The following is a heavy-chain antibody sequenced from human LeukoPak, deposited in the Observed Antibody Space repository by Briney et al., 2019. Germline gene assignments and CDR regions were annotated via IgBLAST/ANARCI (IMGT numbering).Heavy chain of an antibody. V-gene: IGHV3-23*01. Sequence: GGSLRLSCAASGFSFSSYAMGWVRQAPGKGLEWASVISRSADTTYYADSVKGRFTVSRDNSKNTLYLQMNSLRADDTAVYYCAQESAVGFDYWGQGTLVTVSS. CDR2: ISRSADTT. J-gene: IGHJ4*02. CDR1: GFSFSSYA. CDR3: AQESAVGFDY. D-gene: IGHD6-19*01.